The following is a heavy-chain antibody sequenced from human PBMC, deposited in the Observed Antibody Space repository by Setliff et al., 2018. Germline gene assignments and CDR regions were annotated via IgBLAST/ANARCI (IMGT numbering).Heavy chain of an antibody. D-gene: IGHD6-13*01. J-gene: IGHJ4*02. CDR2: IYYSGST. V-gene: IGHV4-59*08. CDR3: ARKRSSSSWYGDYFDY. CDR1: GGSISSHY. Sequence: PSETLSLTCTVSGGSISSHYWSWIRQPPGKGLEWIGYIYYSGSTNYNPSLKSRVTISVDTSKNQFSLKLSSVTAADTAVYYCARKRSSSSWYGDYFDYWGQGTLVTVSS.